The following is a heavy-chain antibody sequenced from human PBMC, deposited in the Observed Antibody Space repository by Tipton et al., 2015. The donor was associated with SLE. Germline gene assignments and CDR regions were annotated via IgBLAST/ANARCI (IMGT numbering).Heavy chain of an antibody. Sequence: QSGPEVKKPGASVKVSCKASGYTFTSYYMHWVRQAPGQGLEWMGIINPSGGSTSYAQKFQGRVTMTRDTSTSTVYMELSSLRSEDTAVYYCARDPLPYALGYYYYGMDVWGQGATVTVSS. V-gene: IGHV1-46*01. J-gene: IGHJ6*02. CDR1: GYTFTSYY. D-gene: IGHD2-2*01. CDR2: INPSGGST. CDR3: ARDPLPYALGYYYYGMDV.